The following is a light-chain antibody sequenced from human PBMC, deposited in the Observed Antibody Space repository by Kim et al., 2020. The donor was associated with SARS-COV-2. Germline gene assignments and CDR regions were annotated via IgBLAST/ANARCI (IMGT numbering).Light chain of an antibody. J-gene: IGKJ1*01. Sequence: VSAGESATLPRWASQSVSSDLAWYQQKPGQAPRLLIYGASTRATGSPARFSRSGSVTEFTLTNSSLQSEGCAVYYCQQYKNWPRTFGQGTKVDIK. CDR2: GAS. CDR1: QSVSSD. V-gene: IGKV3-15*01. CDR3: QQYKNWPRT.